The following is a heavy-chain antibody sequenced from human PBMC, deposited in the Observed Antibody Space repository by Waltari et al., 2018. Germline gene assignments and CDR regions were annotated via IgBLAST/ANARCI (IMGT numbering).Heavy chain of an antibody. CDR3: ARGFSYDTTGYYYYY. Sequence: QVRLVQSGPEVKKPGSSVKVSCKASGGTFSRYDISWVRQAPGQGLEWMGGITPSFGTSNHAQKFQGRVTITADESTSTVHMELRSLRSEDTAIYYCARGFSYDTTGYYYYYWGQGTLVTVSS. CDR2: ITPSFGTS. J-gene: IGHJ4*02. CDR1: GGTFSRYD. D-gene: IGHD3-22*01. V-gene: IGHV1-69*01.